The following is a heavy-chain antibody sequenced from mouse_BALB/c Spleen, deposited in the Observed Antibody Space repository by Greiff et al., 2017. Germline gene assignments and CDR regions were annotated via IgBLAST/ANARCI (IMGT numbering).Heavy chain of an antibody. CDR1: GFNIKDTY. Sequence: VQLQQSGAELVKPGASVKLSCTASGFNIKDTYMHWVKQRPEQGLEWIGRIDPANGNTKYDPKFQGKATITADTSSNTAYLQLSSLTSEDTAVYYCARRRLRGNYAMDYWGQGTSVTVSS. CDR3: ARRRLRGNYAMDY. CDR2: IDPANGNT. D-gene: IGHD3-2*02. J-gene: IGHJ4*01. V-gene: IGHV14-3*02.